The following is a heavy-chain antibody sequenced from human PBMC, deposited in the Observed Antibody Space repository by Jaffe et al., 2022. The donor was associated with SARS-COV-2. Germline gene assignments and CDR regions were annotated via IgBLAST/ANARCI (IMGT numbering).Heavy chain of an antibody. CDR1: GFTFSSYA. CDR2: ISGSGGST. D-gene: IGHD4-17*01. J-gene: IGHJ4*02. CDR3: AKDTASLRGDYQDLDY. V-gene: IGHV3-23*01. Sequence: EVQLLESGGGLVQPGGSLRLSCAASGFTFSSYAMSWVRQAPGKGLEWVSAISGSGGSTYYADSVKGRFTISRDNSKNTLYLQMNSLRAEDTAVYYCAKDTASLRGDYQDLDYWGQGTLVTVSS.